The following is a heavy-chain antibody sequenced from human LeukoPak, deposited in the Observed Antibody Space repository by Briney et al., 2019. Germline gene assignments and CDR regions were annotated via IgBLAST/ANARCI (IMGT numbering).Heavy chain of an antibody. J-gene: IGHJ4*02. Sequence: PGGSLRLSCAASGFTFSSYAMHWVRQPPGKGLEWVALISYDGSNKYYADSVKGRFTISRDNSKNTLYLQMNSLRAEDTAVYYCARSRDSYGSDFDYWGQGTLVTVS. CDR3: ARSRDSYGSDFDY. D-gene: IGHD5-18*01. CDR1: GFTFSSYA. V-gene: IGHV3-30*04. CDR2: ISYDGSNK.